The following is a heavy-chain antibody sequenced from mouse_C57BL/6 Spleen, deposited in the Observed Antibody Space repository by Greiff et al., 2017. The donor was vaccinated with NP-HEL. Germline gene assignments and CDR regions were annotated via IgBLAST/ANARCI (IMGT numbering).Heavy chain of an antibody. D-gene: IGHD1-1*01. Sequence: EVHLVESGGGLVKPGGSLKLSCAASGFTFSDYGMHWVRQAPEKGLEWVAYISSGSSTIYYADTVKGRFTISRDNAKNTLFLQMTSLRSEDTAMYYCARHGSSSSFDYWGQGTTLTVSS. J-gene: IGHJ2*01. CDR1: GFTFSDYG. CDR3: ARHGSSSSFDY. V-gene: IGHV5-17*01. CDR2: ISSGSSTI.